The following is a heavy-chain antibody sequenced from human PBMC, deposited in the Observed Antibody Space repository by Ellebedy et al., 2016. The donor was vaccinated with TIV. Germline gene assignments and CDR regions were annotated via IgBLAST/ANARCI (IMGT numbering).Heavy chain of an antibody. Sequence: GGSLRLSCAASGFTFSTYALSWVRQAPGKGLEWVSTISGSGGTTYYAASVRGRFTISRDNFQNRVYLRMNSLRAEDTAIYYCAKQRTTYQYDYVMDVWGQGTTVTVPS. J-gene: IGHJ6*02. D-gene: IGHD2-2*01. CDR3: AKQRTTYQYDYVMDV. CDR1: GFTFSTYA. CDR2: ISGSGGTT. V-gene: IGHV3-23*01.